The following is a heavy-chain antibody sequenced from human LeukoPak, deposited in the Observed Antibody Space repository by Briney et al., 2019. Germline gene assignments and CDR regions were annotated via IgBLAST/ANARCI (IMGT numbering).Heavy chain of an antibody. J-gene: IGHJ6*03. D-gene: IGHD2-15*01. V-gene: IGHV5-51*01. Sequence: PGESLKISCKGSGYSFTSYWIDWVRQMPGKGLEWMGIIYPGDSDTRYSPSFQGQVTISADKSISTAYLQWSSLKASDTAMYYCARHLGYCSGGGCLYYYYMDVWGKGTTVTVSS. CDR2: IYPGDSDT. CDR1: GYSFTSYW. CDR3: ARHLGYCSGGGCLYYYYMDV.